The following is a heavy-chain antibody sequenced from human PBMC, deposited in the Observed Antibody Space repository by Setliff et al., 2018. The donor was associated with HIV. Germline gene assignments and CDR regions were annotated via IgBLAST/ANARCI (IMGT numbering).Heavy chain of an antibody. V-gene: IGHV4-4*02. Sequence: SETLSLTCAVSDGSISSSNWWSWVRQPPGKGLEWIGEIYHTQNTNYSPSLKSRVTISVDKSKNQFSLKLTSVTAADTAVYYCARGANFWSGYDSWGQGTLGTVSA. CDR1: DGSISSSNW. CDR2: IYHTQNT. J-gene: IGHJ4*02. D-gene: IGHD3-3*01. CDR3: ARGANFWSGYDS.